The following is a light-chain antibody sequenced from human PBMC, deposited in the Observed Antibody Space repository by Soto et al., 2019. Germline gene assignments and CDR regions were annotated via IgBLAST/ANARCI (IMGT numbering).Light chain of an antibody. CDR1: SSDDGGYKY. V-gene: IGLV2-8*01. J-gene: IGLJ2*01. CDR2: EVS. Sequence: QSALTQPPSASGSPGQSVTISCTGSSSDDGGYKYVSWYQQHPGKAPKLMIYEVSKRPSGVPDRLSGSKSGNTASLSVSGLQAEDEADYYCSSYGGSNPVVFGGGTKLTVL. CDR3: SSYGGSNPVV.